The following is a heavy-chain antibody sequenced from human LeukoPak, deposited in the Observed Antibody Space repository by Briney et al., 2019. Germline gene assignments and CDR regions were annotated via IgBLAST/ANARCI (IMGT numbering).Heavy chain of an antibody. CDR1: GGSINSYY. J-gene: IGHJ6*03. CDR2: IYYSGST. V-gene: IGHV4-59*12. CDR3: ARRYSSSWYQDYYYYYYMDV. D-gene: IGHD6-13*01. Sequence: SETLSLTCTVSGGSINSYYWSWIRQPPGKGLEWIGYIYYSGSTSCNPSLKSRVTISVDTSKNQFSLKLSSVTAADTAVYYCARRYSSSWYQDYYYYYYMDVWGKGTTVTVSS.